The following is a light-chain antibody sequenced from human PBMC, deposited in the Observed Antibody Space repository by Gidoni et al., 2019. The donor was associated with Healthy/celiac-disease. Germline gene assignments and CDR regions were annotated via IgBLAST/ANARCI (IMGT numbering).Light chain of an antibody. CDR2: DAS. CDR1: QSVSSY. J-gene: IGKJ4*01. CDR3: QQRSNWPGLT. V-gene: IGKV3-11*01. Sequence: QSVSSYLAWYQQKPGQAPRLLIYDASIRATGIPARFSGSGSGTDFTLTISSLEPEDFAVYYCQQRSNWPGLTFGGXTKVEIK.